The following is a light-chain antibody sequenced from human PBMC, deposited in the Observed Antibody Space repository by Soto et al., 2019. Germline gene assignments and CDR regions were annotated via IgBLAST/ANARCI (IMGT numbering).Light chain of an antibody. CDR2: GSS. Sequence: EIVMSQSPATLSVSPGERVTLSCRASQSISNNLAGYQRKAGQAPRLLIYGSSTRAHAVADRFSGSGSGTEGTFTISRLQSEDFEVYYCQQYSDWACSLTFGGGTTVHIK. CDR3: QQYSDWACSLT. V-gene: IGKV3-15*01. J-gene: IGKJ4*01. CDR1: QSISNN.